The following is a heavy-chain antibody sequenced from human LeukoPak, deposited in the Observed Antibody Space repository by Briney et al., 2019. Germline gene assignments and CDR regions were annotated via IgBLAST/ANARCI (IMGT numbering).Heavy chain of an antibody. J-gene: IGHJ6*02. CDR3: AKDLTNYYYYGMDV. V-gene: IGHV3-33*06. CDR2: IWYDGSNK. Sequence: GGSLRLSCAASGFTFSSYGMHWVRQAPGKGLEWVAVIWYDGSNKYYADSVKGRFTISRDNSKNTLYLQMNSLRAEDTAVYYCAKDLTNYYYYGMDVWGQGTTVTVSS. CDR1: GFTFSSYG. D-gene: IGHD4-11*01.